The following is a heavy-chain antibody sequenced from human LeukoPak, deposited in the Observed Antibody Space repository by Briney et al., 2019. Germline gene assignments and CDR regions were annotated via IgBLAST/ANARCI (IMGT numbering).Heavy chain of an antibody. CDR2: IKQDGSEK. CDR3: ARDRSRGWSLVSDY. Sequence: GGPLRLSCAASGFTFSSYWMSWVRQAPRKGLEWVAYIKQDGSEKYFVDSVKGRFTSSRDNAKNSLYLQMDSLRVEDTAVYYCARDRSRGWSLVSDYWGQGTLVTVSS. CDR1: GFTFSSYW. D-gene: IGHD3-10*01. J-gene: IGHJ4*02. V-gene: IGHV3-7*01.